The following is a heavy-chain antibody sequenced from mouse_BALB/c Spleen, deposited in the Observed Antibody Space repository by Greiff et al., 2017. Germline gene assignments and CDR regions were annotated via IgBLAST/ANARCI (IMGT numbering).Heavy chain of an antibody. CDR2: INPGSGGT. CDR1: GYAFTNYL. J-gene: IGHJ4*01. CDR3: ARLLLRADYAMDY. D-gene: IGHD1-1*01. V-gene: IGHV1-54*01. Sequence: VQLQQSGAELVRPGTSVKVSCKASGYAFTNYLIEWVKQRPGQGLEWIGVINPGSGGTNYNEKFKGKATLTADKSSSTAYMQLSSLTSDDSAVYFCARLLLRADYAMDYWGQGTSVTVSS.